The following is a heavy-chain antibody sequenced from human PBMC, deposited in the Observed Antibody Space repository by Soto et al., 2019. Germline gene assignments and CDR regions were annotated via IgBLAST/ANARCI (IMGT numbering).Heavy chain of an antibody. Sequence: ASVKVSCKASGYTFTGYYMHWVRQAPGQGLEWMGWINPNSGGTNYAQKFQGRVTMTRDTSISTAYMELRRLRSDDTAVYYCGSLGAGNDFWSGPFDYWGQGTLVTVSS. J-gene: IGHJ4*02. D-gene: IGHD3-3*01. V-gene: IGHV1-2*02. CDR1: GYTFTGYY. CDR3: GSLGAGNDFWSGPFDY. CDR2: INPNSGGT.